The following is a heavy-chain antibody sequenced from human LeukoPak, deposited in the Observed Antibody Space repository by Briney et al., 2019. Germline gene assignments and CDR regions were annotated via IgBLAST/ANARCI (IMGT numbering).Heavy chain of an antibody. D-gene: IGHD1-7*01. V-gene: IGHV4-34*01. J-gene: IGHJ4*02. CDR2: INHSGST. CDR1: GGSFSGYY. Sequence: SETLSLTCAVYGGSFSGYYWSWIRQPPGKGLEWIGEINHSGSTNYNPSLKSRVTISVDTSKKQFSLKLSSVTAADTAVYYCARHGPTWNYGEIDYWGQGTLVTVSS. CDR3: ARHGPTWNYGEIDY.